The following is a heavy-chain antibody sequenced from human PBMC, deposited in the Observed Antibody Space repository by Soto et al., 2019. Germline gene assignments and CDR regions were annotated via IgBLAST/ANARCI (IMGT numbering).Heavy chain of an antibody. Sequence: GGSLRLSCTASGFTFGDYAMSWFRQAPGKGLEWVGFIRSKAYGGTTEYAASVKGRFTISRDDSKSIAYLQMNSLKTEDTAVYYCTRDGADYDFWSGTPRKTYGMDVWGQGTTVTVSS. V-gene: IGHV3-49*03. CDR2: IRSKAYGGTT. J-gene: IGHJ6*02. D-gene: IGHD3-3*01. CDR1: GFTFGDYA. CDR3: TRDGADYDFWSGTPRKTYGMDV.